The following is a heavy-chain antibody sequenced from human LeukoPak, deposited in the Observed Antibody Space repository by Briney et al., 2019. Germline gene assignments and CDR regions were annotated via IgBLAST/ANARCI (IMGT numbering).Heavy chain of an antibody. V-gene: IGHV3-30-3*01. D-gene: IGHD1/OR15-1a*01. J-gene: IGHJ4*02. CDR1: GFTFSSYA. CDR3: ARGQEGNRLLSPPDY. CDR2: ISYDGSNK. Sequence: PGGSLRLSCAASGFTFSSYAMHWVRQAPGKGLEWVAVISYDGSNKYYADCVKGRFTISRDNSKNTLYLQMNSLRAEDTAVYYCARGQEGNRLLSPPDYGGQGTLVTASS.